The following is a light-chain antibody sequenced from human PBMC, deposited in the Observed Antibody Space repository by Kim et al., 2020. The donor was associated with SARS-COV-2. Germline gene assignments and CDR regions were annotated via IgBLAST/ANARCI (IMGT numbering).Light chain of an antibody. CDR3: AAWDDSLNGYV. V-gene: IGLV1-44*01. Sequence: GRRVTSSCSGSGTNTGSNAVNWCQQLPGAAPKHLMFSNGQRPSGVTDRFSGYQSGTSASLAIGGLQSEDEADYYCAAWDDSLNGYVFGTGTKVTVL. CDR2: SNG. CDR1: GTNTGSNA. J-gene: IGLJ1*01.